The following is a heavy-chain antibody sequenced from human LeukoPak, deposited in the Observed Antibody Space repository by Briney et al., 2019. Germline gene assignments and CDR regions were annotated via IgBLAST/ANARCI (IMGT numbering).Heavy chain of an antibody. Sequence: ASVKVSCKASGYTFTSYAMHWVRQAPGQRLEWMGWINAGNGNTKYSQKFQGRVTITRDTSASTAYMELSSLRSEDTAVYYCARMPYCSSTSCYLDYYGMVVWGKGTTVTVSS. D-gene: IGHD2-2*01. CDR3: ARMPYCSSTSCYLDYYGMVV. V-gene: IGHV1-3*01. CDR2: INAGNGNT. CDR1: GYTFTSYA. J-gene: IGHJ6*04.